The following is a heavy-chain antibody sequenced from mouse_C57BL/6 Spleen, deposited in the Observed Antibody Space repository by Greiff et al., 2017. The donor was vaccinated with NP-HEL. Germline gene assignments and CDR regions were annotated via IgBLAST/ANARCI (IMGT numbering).Heavy chain of an antibody. CDR3: ARSWDGEGYYFDY. D-gene: IGHD4-1*01. CDR1: GFSLTSYG. V-gene: IGHV2-2*01. J-gene: IGHJ2*01. Sequence: VQLQESGPGLVQPSQSLPITCTVSGFSLTSYGVHWVRQSPGKGLEWLGVIWSGGSTDYNAAFISRLSISKDNSKSQVFFKMNSLQADDTAIYYCARSWDGEGYYFDYWGQGTTLTVSS. CDR2: IWSGGST.